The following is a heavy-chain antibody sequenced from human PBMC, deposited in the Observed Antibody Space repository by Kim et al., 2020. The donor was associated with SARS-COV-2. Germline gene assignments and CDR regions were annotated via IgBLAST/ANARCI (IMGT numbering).Heavy chain of an antibody. CDR1: GVSFSDSA. CDR2: IRSKTNYYAT. Sequence: GGSLRLSCAASGVSFSDSAIHWVRQASGKGLEWVGRIRSKTNYYATVYAASVEGRITISRDDSNNKAYMLMDRLKTEGTAIYFCARGLRYSGSYWDAFDIWGQGTMVTVSS. D-gene: IGHD1-26*01. J-gene: IGHJ3*02. V-gene: IGHV3-73*01. CDR3: ARGLRYSGSYWDAFDI.